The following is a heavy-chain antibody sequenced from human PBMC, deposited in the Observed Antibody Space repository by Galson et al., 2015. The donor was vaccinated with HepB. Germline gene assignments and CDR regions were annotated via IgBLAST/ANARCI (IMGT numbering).Heavy chain of an antibody. CDR1: GFTFSRHG. D-gene: IGHD2-2*01. Sequence: SLRLSCAASGFTFSRHGMHWVRQAPGKGLEWVALIWYDGSNQYYGDSVKGRFTISRDNAKNTLYLQMNGLRVEDTAVYYCAREDPTVAVAVLDYWGQGTLVAVSS. CDR3: AREDPTVAVAVLDY. CDR2: IWYDGSNQ. V-gene: IGHV3-33*01. J-gene: IGHJ4*02.